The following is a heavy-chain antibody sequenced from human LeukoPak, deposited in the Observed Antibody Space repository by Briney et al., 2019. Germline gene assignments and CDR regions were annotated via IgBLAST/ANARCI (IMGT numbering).Heavy chain of an antibody. V-gene: IGHV5-51*01. CDR2: IHPGDSNT. D-gene: IGHD2-15*01. Sequence: RGESLKISCKGSGYSFTNYWIAWVRQMPGKGLEWMGIIHPGDSNTRYSPSFQGQVTNSVDKSITTAYLQWSSLKASDTAVYYCATGRYCSGTTCYSSLDFWGQGTLVTVSS. J-gene: IGHJ4*02. CDR3: ATGRYCSGTTCYSSLDF. CDR1: GYSFTNYW.